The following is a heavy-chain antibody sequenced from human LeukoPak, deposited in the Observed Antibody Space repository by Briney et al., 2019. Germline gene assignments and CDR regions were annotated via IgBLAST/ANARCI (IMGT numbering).Heavy chain of an antibody. CDR3: ARGEDIVVEPAAEAWFDP. D-gene: IGHD2-2*01. CDR2: IYYSGST. J-gene: IGHJ5*02. CDR1: GGSISSYY. V-gene: IGHV4-59*01. Sequence: SETLSLTCTVSGGSISSYYWSWIRQPPGKGLEWIGYIYYSGSTNYNPSLKSRVTISVDTSKNQFSLKLSSVTAADTAVYYCARGEDIVVEPAAEAWFDPWGQGTLVTVSS.